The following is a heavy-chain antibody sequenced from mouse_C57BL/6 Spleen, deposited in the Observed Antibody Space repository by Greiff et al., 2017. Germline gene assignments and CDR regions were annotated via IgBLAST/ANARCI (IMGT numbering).Heavy chain of an antibody. CDR3: ARHGSSSAWCAY. V-gene: IGHV5-9*01. Sequence: EVKLVESGGGLVKPGGSLKLSCAASGFTFSSYTMSWVRQTPEKRLEWVATISGGGGNTYFPDSVKGRFTISRDNAKNTLYLQMSSLRSEDPALYYCARHGSSSAWCAYWGQGTMVTVSA. J-gene: IGHJ3*01. D-gene: IGHD1-1*01. CDR1: GFTFSSYT. CDR2: ISGGGGNT.